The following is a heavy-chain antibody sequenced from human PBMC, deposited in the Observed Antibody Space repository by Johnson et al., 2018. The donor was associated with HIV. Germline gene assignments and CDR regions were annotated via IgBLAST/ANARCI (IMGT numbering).Heavy chain of an antibody. J-gene: IGHJ3*02. V-gene: IGHV3-11*04. D-gene: IGHD3-9*01. CDR1: GFIFRDYY. CDR2: ISSSGNST. Sequence: QVQLVESGGGLVKPGGSLRLSCAVSGFIFRDYYMSWIRQAPGKGLEWVSYISSSGNSTNYADSVKGRFTISRDNAKNSLSLQMNSLRAEDTAIYYCAREEGSDILTRGDAFDIWGQGTMVAVSS. CDR3: AREEGSDILTRGDAFDI.